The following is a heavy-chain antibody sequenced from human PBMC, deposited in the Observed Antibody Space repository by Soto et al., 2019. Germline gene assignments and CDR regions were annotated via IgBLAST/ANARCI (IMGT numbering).Heavy chain of an antibody. CDR3: GSWPLLRYFDWFREILDY. Sequence: GGSLRLSCAASGFTFSSYAMSWVRQAPGKGLEWVSAISGSGGSTYYADSVKGRFTISRDNSKNTLYLQMNSLRAEDTAVYYCGSWPLLRYFDWFREILDYWGQGTLVTVSS. D-gene: IGHD3-9*01. CDR2: ISGSGGST. J-gene: IGHJ4*02. CDR1: GFTFSSYA. V-gene: IGHV3-23*01.